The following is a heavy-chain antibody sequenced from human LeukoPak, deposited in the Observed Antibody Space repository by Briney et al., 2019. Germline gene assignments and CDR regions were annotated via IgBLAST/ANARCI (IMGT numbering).Heavy chain of an antibody. Sequence: PGGSLRLSCAASGFTFSNAWMSWVRQAPGKGLEWVGRIKSKTDGGTTDYAAPVKGRFTISRDDSKNTLYLQMNSLKTEDTAVYYCTTDPYYYDSSGYSRAFDIWGQGTMVTVSS. CDR2: IKSKTDGGTT. CDR3: TTDPYYYDSSGYSRAFDI. V-gene: IGHV3-15*01. J-gene: IGHJ3*02. D-gene: IGHD3-22*01. CDR1: GFTFSNAW.